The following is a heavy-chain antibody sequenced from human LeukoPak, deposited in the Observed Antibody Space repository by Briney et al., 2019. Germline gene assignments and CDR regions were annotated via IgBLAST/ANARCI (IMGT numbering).Heavy chain of an antibody. Sequence: GGSLRLSCAASGSTFSGYWMSWVRQAPGKGLEWVANIKQDGGERYYVDSVKGRFTISRDNAKNSLYLQMNSLRAEDTAVYFCAMIEQVVSNVEGGYWGQGTLVTVSS. CDR1: GSTFSGYW. CDR3: AMIEQVVSNVEGGY. V-gene: IGHV3-7*01. J-gene: IGHJ4*02. CDR2: IKQDGGER. D-gene: IGHD6-6*01.